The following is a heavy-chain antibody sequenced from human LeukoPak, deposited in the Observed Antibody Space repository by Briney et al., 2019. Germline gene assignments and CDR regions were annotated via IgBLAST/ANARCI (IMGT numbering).Heavy chain of an antibody. D-gene: IGHD1-26*01. CDR2: INPNSGGT. V-gene: IGHV1-2*02. Sequence: ASVKVSCKASGYTFTGYYLHWVRQAPGQGLEWMGWINPNSGGTNYAQKFQGRVTMTRDTSISTAYMEPSSLRSEDTAVYYCARAPGELGFDYWGQGTLVTVSS. CDR3: ARAPGELGFDY. CDR1: GYTFTGYY. J-gene: IGHJ4*02.